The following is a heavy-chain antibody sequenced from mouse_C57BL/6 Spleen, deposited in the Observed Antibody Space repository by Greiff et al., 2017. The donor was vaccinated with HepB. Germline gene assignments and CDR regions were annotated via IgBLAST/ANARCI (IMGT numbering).Heavy chain of an antibody. CDR2: INPSTGGT. CDR3: ARVVFYGSSYVDY. CDR1: GYSFTGYY. J-gene: IGHJ2*01. V-gene: IGHV1-42*01. Sequence: DVQLQESGPELVKPGASVKISCKASGYSFTGYYMNWVKQSPEKSLEWIGEINPSTGGTTYNQKFKAKATLTVDKSSSTAYMQLKSLTSEDSAVYYWARVVFYGSSYVDYWGQGTTLTVSS. D-gene: IGHD1-1*01.